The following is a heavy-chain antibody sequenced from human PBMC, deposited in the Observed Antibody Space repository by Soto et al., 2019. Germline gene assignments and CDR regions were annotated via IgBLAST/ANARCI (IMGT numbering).Heavy chain of an antibody. CDR1: GFTFDDYA. D-gene: IGHD2-2*01. CDR3: AKVQGGQLKASMDV. J-gene: IGHJ6*04. CDR2: ISWNSGSI. V-gene: IGHV3-9*01. Sequence: GGSLRRACEGSGFTFDDYAIHWIRHAPGKGLEWVSGISWNSGSISYADSVKGRFTISRDNAKNSLYLQMNSLRAEDTALYYCAKVQGGQLKASMDVWGKGTTVTVSS.